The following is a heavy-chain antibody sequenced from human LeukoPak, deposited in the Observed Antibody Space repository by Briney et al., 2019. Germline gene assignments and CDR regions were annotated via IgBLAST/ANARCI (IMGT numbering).Heavy chain of an antibody. CDR1: GFIFSDYW. CDR3: ARDRPARSDY. CDR2: INEDGSDE. J-gene: IGHJ4*02. Sequence: GGSLRLSCAGPGFIFSDYWMSWVRQAPGKGLEWVANINEDGSDEYYVDSVKGRFTISRDNAKNSLYLQMNSLRAEDTAVYYCARDRPARSDYWGQGTLVTVPS. V-gene: IGHV3-7*03.